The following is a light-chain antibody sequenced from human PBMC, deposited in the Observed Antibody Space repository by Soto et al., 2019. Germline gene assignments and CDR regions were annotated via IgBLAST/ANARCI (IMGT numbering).Light chain of an antibody. CDR1: QSVGTT. CDR2: GAS. J-gene: IGKJ2*01. CDR3: QQYSNWPEYT. V-gene: IGKV3-15*01. Sequence: EIVMTQSPATVSLSPGERATLSCRASQSVGTTLAWYQQKPGQAPRLLIFGASTRVTGVPARFSGSGSGTEFTLSISSLQSDDFVVYYCQQYSNWPEYTFGQGTKVDIK.